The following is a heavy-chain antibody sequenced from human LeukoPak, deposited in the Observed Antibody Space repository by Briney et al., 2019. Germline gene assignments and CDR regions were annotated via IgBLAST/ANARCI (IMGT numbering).Heavy chain of an antibody. Sequence: SGRSPRLSCAASGFIFSSYGMHWVRQAPGKGLEWVAVIWYDGSKKYYADSVKGRFTVFRDNSKNTLYLQMNSLRAEDTAVYYCAKDFEGSLDPWGQGSLVTVSS. CDR2: IWYDGSKK. V-gene: IGHV3-33*06. J-gene: IGHJ5*02. CDR1: GFIFSSYG. CDR3: AKDFEGSLDP. D-gene: IGHD3-10*01.